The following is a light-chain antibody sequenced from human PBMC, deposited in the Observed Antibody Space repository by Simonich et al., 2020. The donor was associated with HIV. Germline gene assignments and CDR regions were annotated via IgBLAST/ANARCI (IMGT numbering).Light chain of an antibody. CDR1: QNILYNSNNKNY. CDR3: QQYYTTPPT. CDR2: WAA. J-gene: IGKJ1*01. Sequence: DIVMTQSPDSLAVSLGERATINCKSSQNILYNSNNKNYLAWYQQKPGQPPNLLIYWAATRESGVPDRFRASGSGTDFTLTISSLQAEDVAVYYCQQYYTTPPTFGQGTKVEIK. V-gene: IGKV4-1*01.